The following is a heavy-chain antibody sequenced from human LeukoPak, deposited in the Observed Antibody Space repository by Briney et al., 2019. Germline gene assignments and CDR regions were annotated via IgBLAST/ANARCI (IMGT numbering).Heavy chain of an antibody. CDR1: GFTFTSSA. V-gene: IGHV1-58*01. Sequence: ASVKVSCKASGFTFTSSAVQWVRQARGQRLEWIGWIVVGSGNTNYAQKFQERVTITRDMSTSTAYMELSSLRSEDTAVYYCARVLSKEYQLLSLPRRRYYYGMDVWGQGTTVTVSS. CDR2: IVVGSGNT. J-gene: IGHJ6*02. CDR3: ARVLSKEYQLLSLPRRRYYYGMDV. D-gene: IGHD2-2*01.